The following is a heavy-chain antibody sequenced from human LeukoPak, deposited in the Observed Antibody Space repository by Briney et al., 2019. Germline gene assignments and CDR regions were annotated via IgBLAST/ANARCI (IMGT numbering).Heavy chain of an antibody. CDR3: ARFAAGGSYYYYMDV. V-gene: IGHV3-48*01. J-gene: IGHJ6*03. CDR2: IGTSSTTI. CDR1: GFTFSSYT. D-gene: IGHD6-25*01. Sequence: GGSLRLSCAASGFTFSSYTMNWVRQPPGKGLEWVSNIGTSSTTIYYADSVKGRFTISRDNAKNSLYLQMNSLRADDTAVYYCARFAAGGSYYYYMDVRGKGTTVTVSS.